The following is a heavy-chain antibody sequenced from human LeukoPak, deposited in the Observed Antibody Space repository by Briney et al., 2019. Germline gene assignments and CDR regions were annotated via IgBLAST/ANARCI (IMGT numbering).Heavy chain of an antibody. Sequence: GESLKISCKGSGYSFTSYWIGWVRQMPGKCLEWMGIIYPGDSDTRYSPSFQGQVTISADKSISTAYLQWSSLKASDTAMYYCAIPLDRSGYDLDYWGQGTLVTVSS. CDR2: IYPGDSDT. J-gene: IGHJ4*02. CDR1: GYSFTSYW. D-gene: IGHD5-12*01. V-gene: IGHV5-51*01. CDR3: AIPLDRSGYDLDY.